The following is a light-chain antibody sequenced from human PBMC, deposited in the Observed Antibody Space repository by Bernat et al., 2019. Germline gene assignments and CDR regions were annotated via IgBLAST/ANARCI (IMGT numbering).Light chain of an antibody. J-gene: IGLJ3*02. CDR3: NSRDSSGNHPWV. CDR2: GKN. V-gene: IGLV3-19*01. CDR1: SLRSYY. Sequence: SSELTQDPAVSVALGQTVRITCQGDSLRSYYASWYQQKPGQAPVLVIYGKNNRPSGIPDRFSGSSSGNTASLTITGAQAKDEADYYCNSRDSSGNHPWVFGGGTKLTVL.